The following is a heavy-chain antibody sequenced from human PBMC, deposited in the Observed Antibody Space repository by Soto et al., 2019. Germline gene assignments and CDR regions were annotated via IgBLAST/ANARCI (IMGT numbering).Heavy chain of an antibody. CDR1: GYTFTGYY. J-gene: IGHJ6*02. CDR2: INPNSGGR. CDR3: ARGGLEPSFGGYYYYYGMDV. D-gene: IGHD1-1*01. V-gene: IGHV1-2*04. Sequence: GAAVKVSCKASGYTFTGYYMHWVRQAPGQGLEWMGWINPNSGGRNYAQKFQGWVTMTRDTSISTAYMELSRLRSDDTAVYYCARGGLEPSFGGYYYYYGMDVWGQGTTVTVSS.